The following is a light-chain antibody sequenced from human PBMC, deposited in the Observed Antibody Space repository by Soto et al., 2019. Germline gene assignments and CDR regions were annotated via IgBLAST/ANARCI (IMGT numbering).Light chain of an antibody. J-gene: IGKJ2*01. CDR2: AAS. V-gene: IGKV3-20*01. Sequence: EIVLTQSPGTLSLSPGERATLSCRASQSVSANYLAWYQQKPGQAPRLLIYAASSRATGIPDRFSGSGSGTDFTLNISRLEPDDFAVYYCQQYGSSPQTFGQGTKLEIK. CDR1: QSVSANY. CDR3: QQYGSSPQT.